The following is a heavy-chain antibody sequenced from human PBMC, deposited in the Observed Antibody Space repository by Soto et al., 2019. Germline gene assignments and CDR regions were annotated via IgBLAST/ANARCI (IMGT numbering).Heavy chain of an antibody. CDR1: GYTFTGYY. D-gene: IGHD3-3*01. CDR2: INPNSGGT. V-gene: IGHV1-2*04. CDR3: ARGSLTIFGVVSRYGMDV. J-gene: IGHJ6*02. Sequence: GASVKVSCKXSGYTFTGYYMHWVRQAPGQGLEWMGWINPNSGGTNYAQKFQGWVTMTRDTSISTAYMELSRLRSDDTAVYYCARGSLTIFGVVSRYGMDVWGQGTTVTVSS.